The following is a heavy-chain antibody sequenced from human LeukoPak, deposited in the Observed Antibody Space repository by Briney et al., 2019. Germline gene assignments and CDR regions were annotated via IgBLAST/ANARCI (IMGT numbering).Heavy chain of an antibody. CDR2: INHSGST. D-gene: IGHD2-15*01. J-gene: IGHJ6*03. CDR1: GGSFSGYY. Sequence: SETLSLTCAVYGGSFSGYYWSWIRQPPGKGPEWIGEINHSGSTNYNPSLKSRVTISVDTSKNQFSLKLSSVTAADTAVYYCARGRAYCSGGSCYGALYYYYMDVWGKGTTVTVSS. CDR3: ARGRAYCSGGSCYGALYYYYMDV. V-gene: IGHV4-34*01.